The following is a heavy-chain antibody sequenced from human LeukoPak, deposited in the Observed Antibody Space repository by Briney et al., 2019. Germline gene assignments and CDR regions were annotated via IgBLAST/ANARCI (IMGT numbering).Heavy chain of an antibody. CDR1: GFTVSSNF. J-gene: IGHJ4*02. CDR2: IYSDNT. CDR3: VCVHRESN. D-gene: IGHD3-10*02. Sequence: GGSLRLSCTVSGFTVSSNFMSWVRQAPGKGLEWVSFIYSDNTHYSDSVKGRFTISRDNSKNTLYLQMNSLRAEDTAVYYCVCVHRESNWGQGTLVTVSS. V-gene: IGHV3-66*03.